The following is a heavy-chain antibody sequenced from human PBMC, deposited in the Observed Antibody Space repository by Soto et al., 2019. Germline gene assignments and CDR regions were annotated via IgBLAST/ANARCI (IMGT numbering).Heavy chain of an antibody. CDR3: ARGWEVPPDNDFWSGYTLVGWFDP. CDR1: GYTFTSYG. J-gene: IGHJ5*02. CDR2: ISAYNGNT. Sequence: ASVKVSCKASGYTFTSYGISWVRQAPGQGLELMGWISAYNGNTNYAQKLQGRVTMTTDTSTSTAYMELRSLRSDDTAVYYCARGWEVPPDNDFWSGYTLVGWFDPWGPGPLV. D-gene: IGHD3-3*01. V-gene: IGHV1-18*04.